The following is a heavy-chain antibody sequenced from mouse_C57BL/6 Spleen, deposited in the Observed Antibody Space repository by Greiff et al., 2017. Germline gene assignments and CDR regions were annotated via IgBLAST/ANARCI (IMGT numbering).Heavy chain of an antibody. V-gene: IGHV1-9*01. CDR2: ILPGSGST. Sequence: QVQLKESGAELMQPGASVKLSCKATGYTFTGYWIEWVKQRPGHGLEWIGEILPGSGSTNYNEKFKGKATFTADTSSNTAYMQLSSLTTEDSAIYYCARNLGDYYAMDYWGQGTSVTVSS. CDR1: GYTFTGYW. J-gene: IGHJ4*01. CDR3: ARNLGDYYAMDY. D-gene: IGHD4-1*01.